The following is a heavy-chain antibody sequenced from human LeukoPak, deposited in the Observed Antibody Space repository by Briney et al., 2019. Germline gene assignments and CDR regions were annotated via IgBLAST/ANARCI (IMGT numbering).Heavy chain of an antibody. CDR1: GGSISSYY. D-gene: IGHD6-19*01. Sequence: SETLSLTCTVSGGSISSYYWSWIRQPPGKGLEWIGYIYYSGSTNYNPSLKSRVTISVDTSKNQFPLKLSSVTAADTAVYYCARGHSSWPSFDFWGQGALVIVSS. CDR2: IYYSGST. V-gene: IGHV4-59*01. J-gene: IGHJ4*02. CDR3: ARGHSSWPSFDF.